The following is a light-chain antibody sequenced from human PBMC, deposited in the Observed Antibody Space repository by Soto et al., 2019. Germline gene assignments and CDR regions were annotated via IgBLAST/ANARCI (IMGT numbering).Light chain of an antibody. CDR1: SSDVGGYNY. CDR3: SSYTSAGTLV. V-gene: IGLV2-14*01. Sequence: QSVLTQPASVSGSPGQSITISCTGTSSDVGGYNYVSWYQQHPGKAPKLMIYEVRNRPSGISNRFSGSKSGYTASLTISGLQAEDEADYYCSSYTSAGTLVFGGGTK. CDR2: EVR. J-gene: IGLJ2*01.